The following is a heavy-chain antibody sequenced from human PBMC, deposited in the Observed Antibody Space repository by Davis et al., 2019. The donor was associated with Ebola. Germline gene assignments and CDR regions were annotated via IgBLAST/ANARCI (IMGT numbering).Heavy chain of an antibody. D-gene: IGHD3-3*01. CDR1: GYTFTNYD. CDR3: ARGPIHRRSLEWLSGGGGFDY. J-gene: IGHJ4*02. V-gene: IGHV1-8*01. Sequence: AASVKVSCKASGYTFTNYDINWVRQATGQGLEWMGWMNPDSGNTGYAQKFQGRVTITRNTSTSTAYLELSGLRSEDTAVYYCARGPIHRRSLEWLSGGGGFDYWGQGTLVTVSS. CDR2: MNPDSGNT.